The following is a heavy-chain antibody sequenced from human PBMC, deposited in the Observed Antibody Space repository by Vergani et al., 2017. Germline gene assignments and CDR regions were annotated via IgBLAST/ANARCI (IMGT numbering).Heavy chain of an antibody. CDR1: GFTFSNAW. CDR2: IKSKTDGGTT. V-gene: IGHV3-15*01. D-gene: IGHD3-10*01. Sequence: EVQLVESGGGLVKPGGSLRLSCAASGFTFSNAWMSWVRQAPGKGLEWVGRIKSKTDGGTTDYAAPVKGRFTISRDDSKNTLYLQMNSLKTEDTAVYYCTTEWGGYYGSGSYTNYYYYGMDVWGQGTTVTVSS. CDR3: TTEWGGYYGSGSYTNYYYYGMDV. J-gene: IGHJ6*02.